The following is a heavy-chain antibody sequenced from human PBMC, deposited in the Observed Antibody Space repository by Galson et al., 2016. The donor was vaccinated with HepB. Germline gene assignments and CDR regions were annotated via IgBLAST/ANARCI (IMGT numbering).Heavy chain of an antibody. V-gene: IGHV4-39*07. CDR3: AREVYSGALDY. D-gene: IGHD6-13*01. CDR1: GGSIIRTTFY. CDR2: IFYSGTT. J-gene: IGHJ4*02. Sequence: SETLSLTCTVSGGSIIRTTFYWGWVRQPPGKGLEWIGNIFYSGTTNSNPPLNGRVTISVATSQNQFSLKLSSVTAADTAIYYCAREVYSGALDYWGQGTPVTVSS.